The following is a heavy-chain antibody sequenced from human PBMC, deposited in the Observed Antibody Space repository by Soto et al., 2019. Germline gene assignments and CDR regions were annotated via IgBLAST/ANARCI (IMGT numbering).Heavy chain of an antibody. CDR3: ARSIAAAANWFDP. V-gene: IGHV1-8*01. CDR1: GYTFTSYD. CDR2: MNPNSGNT. Sequence: GASVKVSCKASGYTFTSYDINWVRQATGQGLEWMGWMNPNSGNTGYAQKFQGRVTMTRNTSISTAYMELSSLRSEDTAVYYCARSIAAAANWFDPWGQGTLVTAPQ. J-gene: IGHJ5*02. D-gene: IGHD6-13*01.